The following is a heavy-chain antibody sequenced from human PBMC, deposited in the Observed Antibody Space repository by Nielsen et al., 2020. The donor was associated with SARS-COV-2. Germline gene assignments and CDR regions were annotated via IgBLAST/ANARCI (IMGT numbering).Heavy chain of an antibody. V-gene: IGHV1-3*01. J-gene: IGHJ4*02. CDR1: GYTFTSYA. Sequence: ASVKVSCKASGYTFTSYAMHWVRQAPGQRLEWMGWINAGNGNTKYSQKFQGRVTMTEDTSTDTAYMELSSLRSEDTAVYYCARPPSPFLYGGLYYFDYWGQGTLVTVSS. CDR3: ARPPSPFLYGGLYYFDY. CDR2: INAGNGNT. D-gene: IGHD4-23*01.